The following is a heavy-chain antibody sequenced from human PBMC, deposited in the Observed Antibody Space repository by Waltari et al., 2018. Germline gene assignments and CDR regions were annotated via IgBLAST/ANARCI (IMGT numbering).Heavy chain of an antibody. CDR1: GYSFTPAA. V-gene: IGHV7-4-1*02. CDR3: ARDHDYYGSGSYFY. D-gene: IGHD3-10*01. J-gene: IGHJ4*02. CDR2: INTDTGRP. Sequence: QVLLVQSGSELKKPGASVTLSCKASGYSFTPAALNWVRQAPGQGFEWMGRINTDTGRPTYAQGFTGRFVFSSDTSASTAYLQISSLTAEDTAMYYCARDHDYYGSGSYFYWGQGTLITVSS.